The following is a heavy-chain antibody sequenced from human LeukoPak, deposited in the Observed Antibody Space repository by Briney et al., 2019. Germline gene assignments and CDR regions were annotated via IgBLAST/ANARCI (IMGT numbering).Heavy chain of an antibody. CDR3: TTEGVRGGDAFDT. J-gene: IGHJ3*02. V-gene: IGHV3-15*07. D-gene: IGHD3-10*01. CDR2: IKSKTHGGTT. Sequence: GGSLRLSCVVSGFTFNNAWMNWVRQAPGKGLEWVGRIKSKTHGGTTDYAAPVKGRFTISRDDSKNTLYLQMNSLKTEDTAVYYCTTEGVRGGDAFDTWGQGTMVTVSS. CDR1: GFTFNNAW.